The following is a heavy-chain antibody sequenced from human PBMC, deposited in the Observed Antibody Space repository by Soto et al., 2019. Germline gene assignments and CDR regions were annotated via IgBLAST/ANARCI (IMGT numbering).Heavy chain of an antibody. Sequence: GGSLRLSCAASGFTFSTYVMHWVRQAPGKGLEWVAVISSDASNKNYADSVKGRFTISGDNSKNTLFLQMNSLRVEDTAVYYCARAGWIQLWFFDYWGQGALVTVSS. J-gene: IGHJ4*02. CDR1: GFTFSTYV. CDR2: ISSDASNK. CDR3: ARAGWIQLWFFDY. V-gene: IGHV3-30-3*01. D-gene: IGHD5-18*01.